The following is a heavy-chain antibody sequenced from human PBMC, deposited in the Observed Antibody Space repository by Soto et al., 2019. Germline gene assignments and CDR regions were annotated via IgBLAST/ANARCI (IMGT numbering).Heavy chain of an antibody. J-gene: IGHJ4*02. V-gene: IGHV4-34*01. CDR2: INHSGST. D-gene: IGHD6-13*01. CDR1: GGSFSGYY. Sequence: QVQLQQWGAGLLKPSETLSLTCAVYGGSFSGYYWTWIRQPPGTGLEWIGEINHSGSTNYNPSLTRQAPISVNTSTNQFSLTLTSVTAADRAVYYCAPEKTAGLFAYWGQATVVPVSS. CDR3: APEKTAGLFAY.